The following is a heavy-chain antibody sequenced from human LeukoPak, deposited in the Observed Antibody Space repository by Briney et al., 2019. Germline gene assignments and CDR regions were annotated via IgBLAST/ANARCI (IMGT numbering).Heavy chain of an antibody. J-gene: IGHJ3*02. D-gene: IGHD3-3*01. Sequence: PGGSLRLSCAASGFTFSSYAMSWVRQAPGKGLEWVSAISGSGGSTYYADSVKGRFTISRDNSKNTLYLQMNSLRAEDTAVYYCAKDRPRSIFGVVIKGAFDIWGQGTMVTVSS. CDR1: GFTFSSYA. V-gene: IGHV3-23*01. CDR3: AKDRPRSIFGVVIKGAFDI. CDR2: ISGSGGST.